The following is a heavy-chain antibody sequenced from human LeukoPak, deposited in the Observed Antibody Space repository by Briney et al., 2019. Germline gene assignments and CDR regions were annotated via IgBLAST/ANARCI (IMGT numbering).Heavy chain of an antibody. CDR3: ARHPADGYNYPPDY. V-gene: IGHV4-39*01. J-gene: IGHJ4*02. Sequence: SETLSLTCTVSGGSISSSSYYWGWVRQPPGKGLECIGSIYYSGSTYYNPSLKSRVTISVDTSENQCSLKLSSVTAADTAVYYCARHPADGYNYPPDYWGQGTLVTVSS. CDR1: GGSISSSSYY. D-gene: IGHD5-24*01. CDR2: IYYSGST.